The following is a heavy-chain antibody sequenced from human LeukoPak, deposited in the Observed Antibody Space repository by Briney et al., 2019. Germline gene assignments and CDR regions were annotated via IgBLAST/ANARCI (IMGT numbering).Heavy chain of an antibody. D-gene: IGHD6-6*01. CDR2: IKQDGSEK. Sequence: GGSLRLSCAASGLSLGSYNMNWVRQAPGKGLEWVANIKQDGSEKYYVDSVKGRFTISRDNAKNSLYLQMNSLRAEDTAVYYCSSCRPESIAARMFDYWGQGTLVTVSS. CDR1: GLSLGSYN. CDR3: SSCRPESIAARMFDY. V-gene: IGHV3-7*01. J-gene: IGHJ4*02.